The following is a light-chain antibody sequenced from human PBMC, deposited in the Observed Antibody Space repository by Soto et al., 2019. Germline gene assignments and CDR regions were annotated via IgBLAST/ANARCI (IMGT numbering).Light chain of an antibody. CDR1: SSDVGGYNF. CDR2: DVT. V-gene: IGLV2-14*01. CDR3: SSYTSISTYV. Sequence: QSALTQPASVSGSPGQSITISCTGTSSDVGGYNFVSWYQQHPDKAPKLMIYDVTNRPSGVSNRFSGSKSGNTGSLTISGLQAEDEADYYCSSYTSISTYVFGTGTKLTVL. J-gene: IGLJ1*01.